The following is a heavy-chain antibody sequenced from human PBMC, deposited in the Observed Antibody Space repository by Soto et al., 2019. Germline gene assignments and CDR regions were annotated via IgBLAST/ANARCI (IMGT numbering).Heavy chain of an antibody. CDR1: GLTFRNYA. V-gene: IGHV3-23*01. Sequence: EVQLSESGGGLVQPGGSLRLSCAASGLTFRNYAMTWVRQAPGKGPEWVSTVRGKGDETFYADSVKGRFTISRDNSKDTVYLLMNSLRVEDTAVYYCAKGGQFSFFDYWGQGTLVTVSS. CDR3: AKGGQFSFFDY. CDR2: VRGKGDET. D-gene: IGHD3-3*01. J-gene: IGHJ4*02.